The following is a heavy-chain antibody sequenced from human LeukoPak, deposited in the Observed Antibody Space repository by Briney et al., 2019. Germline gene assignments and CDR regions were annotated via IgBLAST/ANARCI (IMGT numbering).Heavy chain of an antibody. CDR3: PRPIVPPLTYYYYYMDV. CDR2: IYHSGST. J-gene: IGHJ6*03. CDR1: GYSISSGYY. V-gene: IGHV4-38-2*02. D-gene: IGHD2-15*01. Sequence: SETLSLTCTVSGYSISSGYYWGWIRQPPGKGLEWIGSIYHSGSTYYNPSLKSRVTISVDTSKNQFSLKLSSVTAADTAVYYCPRPIVPPLTYYYYYMDVWGKGTTVTVSS.